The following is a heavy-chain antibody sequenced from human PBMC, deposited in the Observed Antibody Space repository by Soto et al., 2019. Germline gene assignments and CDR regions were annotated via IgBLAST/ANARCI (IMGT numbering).Heavy chain of an antibody. CDR2: ISYDGSNK. CDR1: GFTFSSYA. Sequence: PGGSLRLSCAASGFTFSSYAMHWVRQAPGKGLEWVAVISYDGSNKYYADSVKGRFTISRDNSRNTLYLLMNSLRAEDTAVYYCARDRGTMVRGFYGMDVWGQGTTVTVSS. J-gene: IGHJ6*02. CDR3: ARDRGTMVRGFYGMDV. V-gene: IGHV3-30-3*01. D-gene: IGHD3-10*01.